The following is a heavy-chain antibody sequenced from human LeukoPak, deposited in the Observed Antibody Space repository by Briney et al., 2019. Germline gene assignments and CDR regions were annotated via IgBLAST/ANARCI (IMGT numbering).Heavy chain of an antibody. CDR2: INPNSGGT. CDR3: ARTLWSGYYRFDY. V-gene: IGHV1-2*02. Sequence: ASVKVSCKASGYSFTGYYIHWVRQAPGQGLEWMGWINPNSGGTNYAQKFQGRVTMTRDTSISTAYMELSRLRSEDTAVYYCARTLWSGYYRFDYWGQGTLVTVSS. J-gene: IGHJ4*02. D-gene: IGHD3-3*01. CDR1: GYSFTGYY.